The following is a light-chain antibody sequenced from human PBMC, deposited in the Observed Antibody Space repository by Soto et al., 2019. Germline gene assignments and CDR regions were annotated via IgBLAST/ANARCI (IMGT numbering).Light chain of an antibody. CDR3: QQYDNSLYT. CDR2: GPS. V-gene: IGKV3-20*01. J-gene: IGKJ2*01. Sequence: ENVLTQSPGTLSLSPGERATLSCRASQSVSSSYLAWYQQKPGQAPRHLIYGPSSRATGRPDRFRGSGSGTDFPRSMSRLETEGFAVYYCQQYDNSLYTFRQETKMEIK. CDR1: QSVSSSY.